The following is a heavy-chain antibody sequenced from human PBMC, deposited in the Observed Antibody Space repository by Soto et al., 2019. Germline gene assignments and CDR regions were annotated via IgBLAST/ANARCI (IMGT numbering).Heavy chain of an antibody. Sequence: EVQLVESGGALVQPGGSLRLSCAASGFIFSSYDMNWVRQAPGKGLEWISYISSSGETVYYADSVKGRFTVSRDKAKASLQLQMNSLRDEDTAVYYCARVLFLGTLLHYYYGMDVWGQGTTVTVSS. J-gene: IGHJ6*02. CDR1: GFIFSSYD. V-gene: IGHV3-48*03. D-gene: IGHD7-27*01. CDR3: ARVLFLGTLLHYYYGMDV. CDR2: ISSSGETV.